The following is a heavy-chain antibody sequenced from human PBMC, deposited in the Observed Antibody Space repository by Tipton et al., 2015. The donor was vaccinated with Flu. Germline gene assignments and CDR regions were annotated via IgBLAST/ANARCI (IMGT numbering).Heavy chain of an antibody. CDR2: IKQDGSEK. Sequence: AVSGFTFSSYWMSWVRQAPGKGLEWVANIKQDGSEKYYVDSVKGRFTISRDNAKNSLYLQMNSLRAEDTAVYYCARSVSYYYDSSGYYSLYYFDYWGQGTLVTVSS. J-gene: IGHJ4*02. V-gene: IGHV3-7*01. D-gene: IGHD3-22*01. CDR1: GFTFSSYW. CDR3: ARSVSYYYDSSGYYSLYYFDY.